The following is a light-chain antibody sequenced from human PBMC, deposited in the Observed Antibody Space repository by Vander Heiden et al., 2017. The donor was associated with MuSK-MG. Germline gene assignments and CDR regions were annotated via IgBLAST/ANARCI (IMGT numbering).Light chain of an antibody. Sequence: QSALTQPASVSGSPGQSITISCTGTSSDVGSYNLGSWYQQNPGKAPKLMIYEGSKRPSGVSNRFSGSKSGNTASLTISGLQAEDEADYYCCSDAGSSTPWVFGGGTKLTVL. V-gene: IGLV2-23*01. CDR3: CSDAGSSTPWV. CDR2: EGS. CDR1: SSDVGSYNL. J-gene: IGLJ3*02.